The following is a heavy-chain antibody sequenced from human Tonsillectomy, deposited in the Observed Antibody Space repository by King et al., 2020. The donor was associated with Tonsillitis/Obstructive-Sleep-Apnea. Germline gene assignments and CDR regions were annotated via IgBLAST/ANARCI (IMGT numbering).Heavy chain of an antibody. D-gene: IGHD3-3*01. Sequence: QLVQSGAEVKKPGASVKVSCKASGYTFTGYYMHWVRQAPGQGLEWMGRINPNSGGTNYAQKFQGRVTRTRETSISTAYMELSRLRSDDTAVYYCARDGGTIFGVSNWFDPWGQGTLVTVSS. CDR1: GYTFTGYY. V-gene: IGHV1-2*06. J-gene: IGHJ5*02. CDR3: ARDGGTIFGVSNWFDP. CDR2: INPNSGGT.